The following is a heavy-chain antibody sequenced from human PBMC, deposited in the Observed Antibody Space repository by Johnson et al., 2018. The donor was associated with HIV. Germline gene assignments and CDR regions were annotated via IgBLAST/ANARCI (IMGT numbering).Heavy chain of an antibody. V-gene: IGHV3-30*02. CDR3: AKVRGDFWSGYYGGLNDAFDI. CDR1: GFTFSNYA. D-gene: IGHD3-3*01. CDR2: IRYDGSNK. Sequence: QVQLVESGGGVVQPGGSLRLSCAASGFTFSNYAMHWVRQTPGKGLEWVAFIRYDGSNKCYADSVKGRFTISRDNSKNTLYLQMNSLRAEDTAVYYCAKVRGDFWSGYYGGLNDAFDIWGQGTMVTVSS. J-gene: IGHJ3*02.